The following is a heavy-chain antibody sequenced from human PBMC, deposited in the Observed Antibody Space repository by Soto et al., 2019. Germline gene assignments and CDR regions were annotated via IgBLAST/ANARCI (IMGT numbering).Heavy chain of an antibody. D-gene: IGHD3-16*01. CDR1: GGTFSHHA. CDR3: ARGSLGRPYYFDF. Sequence: QVQLVQSGAEVKKPGSSVRVSCKASGGTFSHHAYNWVRQAPGQGLEWMGGILPILDTSDYAQSFQDRVTFTSDEITSTAYMELSSLRSEDTAVYYCARGSLGRPYYFDFWGQGTLVTVSS. CDR2: ILPILDTS. J-gene: IGHJ4*02. V-gene: IGHV1-69*01.